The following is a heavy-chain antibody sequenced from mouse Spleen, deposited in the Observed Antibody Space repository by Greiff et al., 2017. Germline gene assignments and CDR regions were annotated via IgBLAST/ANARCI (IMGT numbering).Heavy chain of an antibody. V-gene: IGHV5-6-5*01. CDR3: ARRSTATAWFSC. CDR2: ISSGGNT. CDR1: GFTFSSYA. Sequence: EVKLVESGGGLVKPGGSLKLSCAASGFTFSSYAMSWVRQTPEKRLEWVASISSGGNTYYPDSVKGRFTISRDNARNILYLQMSSLRSEDTAMYYCARRSTATAWFSCWGQGTLVTVSA. D-gene: IGHD1-2*01. J-gene: IGHJ3*01.